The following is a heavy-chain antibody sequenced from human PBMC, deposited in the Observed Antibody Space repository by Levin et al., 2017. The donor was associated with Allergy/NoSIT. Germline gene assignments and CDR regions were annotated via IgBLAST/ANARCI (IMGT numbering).Heavy chain of an antibody. J-gene: IGHJ2*01. Sequence: SCTASGFTLSNDGLHWVRQAPGKGLEWVAVISFEGTVKYYRDSVKGRFTISRDNSKNTVYLEMNSLRVEDTAVYYCAKDGRPFCSGGSCFTWYFDLWGRGALVTVSS. CDR3: AKDGRPFCSGGSCFTWYFDL. V-gene: IGHV3-30*18. CDR2: ISFEGTVK. CDR1: GFTLSNDG. D-gene: IGHD2-15*01.